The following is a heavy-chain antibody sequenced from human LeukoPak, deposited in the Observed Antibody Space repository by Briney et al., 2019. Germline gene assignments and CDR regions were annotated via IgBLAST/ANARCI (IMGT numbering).Heavy chain of an antibody. J-gene: IGHJ4*02. CDR1: GGSISSYY. CDR3: ARQGAVAGGGVD. D-gene: IGHD6-19*01. CDR2: IYGSGSP. Sequence: PSETLSLTCTVSGGSISSYYWSWIRQPPGTGLEWIGYIYGSGSPNYNPSLKTRVTISVDTSKNQFSLKLSSVTAADTAVYYCARQGAVAGGGVDWGQGTLVTVSS. V-gene: IGHV4-59*08.